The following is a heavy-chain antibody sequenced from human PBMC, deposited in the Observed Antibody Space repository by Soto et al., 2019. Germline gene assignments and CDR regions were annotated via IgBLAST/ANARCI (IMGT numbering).Heavy chain of an antibody. CDR2: IIPIFGTA. Sequence: QVQLVQSGAEVKKPGSSVKVSCKASGGTFSSYAISWVRQAPGQGLEWMGGIIPIFGTANYAQKFQGRVTIAANECPRAAYMGFSSLRSEDTAVYSCASGSIAADYYYYGMDVWGQGTPVTVSS. J-gene: IGHJ6*02. CDR3: ASGSIAADYYYYGMDV. D-gene: IGHD6-6*01. V-gene: IGHV1-69*19. CDR1: GGTFSSYA.